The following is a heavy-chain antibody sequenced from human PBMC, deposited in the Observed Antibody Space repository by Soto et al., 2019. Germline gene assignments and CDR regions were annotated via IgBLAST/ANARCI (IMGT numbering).Heavy chain of an antibody. CDR2: ISSSSSYT. D-gene: IGHD6-13*01. CDR3: ARVGWVIAADGTPNDY. Sequence: QVQLVESGGGLVKPGGSLRLSCAASGFTFSDYYMSWIRQAPGKGLEWVSYISSSSSYTNYADSVKGRFTISRDNAKNSLYLQMNSLRAEDTAVYYCARVGWVIAADGTPNDYWGQGTLVTVSS. V-gene: IGHV3-11*05. J-gene: IGHJ4*02. CDR1: GFTFSDYY.